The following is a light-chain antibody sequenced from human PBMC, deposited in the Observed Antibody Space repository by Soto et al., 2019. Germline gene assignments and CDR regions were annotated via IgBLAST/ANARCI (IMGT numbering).Light chain of an antibody. V-gene: IGLV3-21*02. CDR2: DDS. CDR3: QVWDCSSDHDV. CDR1: NSGSKS. Sequence: SYELTQPPSVSGAPGQTARITCGGNNSGSKSVHWYQQKPGQAPVLVVYDDSDRPSGIPERFSGSNSGNTATLTISRVEAGDEADYYCQVWDCSSDHDVFGTGTKLTVL. J-gene: IGLJ1*01.